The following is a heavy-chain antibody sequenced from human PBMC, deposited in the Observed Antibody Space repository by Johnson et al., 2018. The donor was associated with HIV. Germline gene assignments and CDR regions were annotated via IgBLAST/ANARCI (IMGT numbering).Heavy chain of an antibody. CDR1: GFTFSDYY. D-gene: IGHD1-14*01. Sequence: EVQLVESGGGLVKPGGSLRLSCAASGFTFSDYYMSWIRQAPGKGLEWVSVIYSGDSTYYADSVKGIFIISRDNSKHTLYLQMNSLRADDTAVYYCARSRQVGTPDAFDIWGQGTMVTVSS. CDR2: IYSGDST. J-gene: IGHJ3*02. CDR3: ARSRQVGTPDAFDI. V-gene: IGHV3-66*01.